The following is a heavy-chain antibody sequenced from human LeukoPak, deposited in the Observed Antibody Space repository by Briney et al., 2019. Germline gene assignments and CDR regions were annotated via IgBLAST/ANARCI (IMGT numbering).Heavy chain of an antibody. D-gene: IGHD3-16*01. CDR1: GFTFSSYA. CDR3: AKGYYDYVWGSYYFVY. V-gene: IGHV3-23*01. CDR2: ISGSGGST. Sequence: PGGSLRLSCAASGFTFSSYAMSWVRQAPGKGLEWVSAISGSGGSTYYADSVKGRFTISRDNSRDTLYLQMNSLRAEDMAVYYCAKGYYDYVWGSYYFVYWGQGTLVTVSS. J-gene: IGHJ4*02.